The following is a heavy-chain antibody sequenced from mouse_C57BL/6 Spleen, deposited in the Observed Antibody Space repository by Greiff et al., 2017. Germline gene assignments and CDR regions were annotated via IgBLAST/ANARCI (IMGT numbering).Heavy chain of an antibody. CDR3: ARTGYYYCSSSLGC. D-gene: IGHD1-1*01. Sequence: QVQLQQPGAELVMPGASVKLSCKASGYTFTSYWMHWVKQRPGQGLEWIGEIDPSDSYTNYNQKFKGKSTMTVDKASSTAYMQLSSLTSEASAVYYGARTGYYYCSSSLGCWGKGTTLTVSS. CDR1: GYTFTSYW. V-gene: IGHV1-69*01. J-gene: IGHJ2*01. CDR2: IDPSDSYT.